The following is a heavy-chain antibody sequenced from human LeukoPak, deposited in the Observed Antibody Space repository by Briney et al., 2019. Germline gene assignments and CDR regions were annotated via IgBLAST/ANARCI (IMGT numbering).Heavy chain of an antibody. CDR2: ISYDGNTI. V-gene: IGHV3-30*03. J-gene: IGHJ3*02. CDR3: ASGLYGSGIHQGAFDM. Sequence: GRSLRLSCAASGFTFSSYGMHWVRQAPGKGLEWVSVISYDGNTIYYADSVKGRFTISRDNSKNTVYLQMNSLRAEDRAVYYCASGLYGSGIHQGAFDMGGGGT. CDR1: GFTFSSYG. D-gene: IGHD3-10*01.